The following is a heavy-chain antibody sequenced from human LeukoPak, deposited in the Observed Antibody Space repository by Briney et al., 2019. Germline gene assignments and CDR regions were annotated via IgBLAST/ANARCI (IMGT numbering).Heavy chain of an antibody. D-gene: IGHD2-15*01. V-gene: IGHV1-8*02. CDR1: GYTFTSYD. J-gene: IGHJ4*02. Sequence: ASVKVSCKASGYTFTSYDINWVRQAPGQGLEWMGWMNPNSGNTGYAQKFQGRVTMTRSTSIDTAYMVLNSLTAEDTAVYYCARVCSGGSCLDYWGQGTLVTVSS. CDR2: MNPNSGNT. CDR3: ARVCSGGSCLDY.